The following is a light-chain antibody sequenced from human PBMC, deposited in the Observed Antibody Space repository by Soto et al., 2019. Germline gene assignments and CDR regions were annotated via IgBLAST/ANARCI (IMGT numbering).Light chain of an antibody. V-gene: IGLV2-14*01. CDR3: SSYTSSSTLGVV. Sequence: QSVLTQPASVSGSPGQSITISCTGTSSDVGGYNYVSWYQQHPGKDPKLMIYDVSNRPSGVSNRFSGSKSGNTASLTISGLQAEDEADYYCSSYTSSSTLGVVFGGGTKVTVL. CDR1: SSDVGGYNY. J-gene: IGLJ2*01. CDR2: DVS.